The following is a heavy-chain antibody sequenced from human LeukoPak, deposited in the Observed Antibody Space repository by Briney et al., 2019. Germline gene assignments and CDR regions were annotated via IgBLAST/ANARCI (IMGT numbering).Heavy chain of an antibody. CDR3: AKSGSDIVVVVAATEFDY. CDR1: GFTFSSYA. J-gene: IGHJ4*02. CDR2: ISGSGGST. V-gene: IGHV3-23*01. Sequence: GGSVRLSCAASGFTFSSYAMSWVRQAPGKGLEWVSAISGSGGSTHYADSVKGRFTISRDNSKNTLYLQMNSLRAEDTAVYYCAKSGSDIVVVVAATEFDYWGQGTLVTVSS. D-gene: IGHD2-15*01.